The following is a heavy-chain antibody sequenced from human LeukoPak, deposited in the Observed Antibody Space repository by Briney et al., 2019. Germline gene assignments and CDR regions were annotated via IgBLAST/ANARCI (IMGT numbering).Heavy chain of an antibody. J-gene: IGHJ5*02. CDR1: GGTFSSYA. CDR2: IIPIFGTA. CDR3: ARGRAYCGGDCYPILEFDP. Sequence: GASVKVSCKASGGTFSSYAISWVRQAPGQGLEWMGGIIPIFGTANYAQKFQGRVTITADESTSTAYMELSSLRSEDTAVYYCARGRAYCGGDCYPILEFDPWGQGTLVTVSS. V-gene: IGHV1-69*13. D-gene: IGHD2-21*02.